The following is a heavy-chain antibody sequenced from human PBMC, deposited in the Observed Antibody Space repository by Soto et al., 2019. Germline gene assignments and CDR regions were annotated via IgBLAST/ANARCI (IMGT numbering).Heavy chain of an antibody. CDR3: ARDLDGLHDDTSGPFPRPG. CDR2: IQSSGSI. J-gene: IGHJ1*01. D-gene: IGHD3-22*01. V-gene: IGHV4-30-4*01. CDR1: GGSISSDEYY. Sequence: PSETLSLTCTVSGGSISSDEYYWSWIRQAQGRGLEWIGYIQSSGSIYYNPSLKSRATMSIDTAGNQFSLKVSSVTVADTAVYYCARDLDGLHDDTSGPFPRPGWGQGTLVTVSS.